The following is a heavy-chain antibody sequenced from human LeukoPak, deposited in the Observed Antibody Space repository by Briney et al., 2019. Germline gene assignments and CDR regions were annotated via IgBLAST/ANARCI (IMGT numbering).Heavy chain of an antibody. Sequence: PGGSLRLSCAASGFTFSSYGMHWVRQAPGKGLEWVAVVSFDGSHTYYADSVKGRFTISRDNAKNSLYLQMNSLRAEDTAVYYCASERYSGSYTYYWGQGTLVTVSS. V-gene: IGHV3-30*03. CDR2: VSFDGSHT. CDR3: ASERYSGSYTYY. J-gene: IGHJ4*02. D-gene: IGHD1-26*01. CDR1: GFTFSSYG.